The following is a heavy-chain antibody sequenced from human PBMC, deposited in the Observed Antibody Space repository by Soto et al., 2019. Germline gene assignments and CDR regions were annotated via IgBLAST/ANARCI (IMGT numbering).Heavy chain of an antibody. CDR1: GYTFTDYY. Sequence: QVLLVQSGAEVKKPGASVKVSCKASGYTFTDYYIHWVRQAPGQGLEWMGWIDGDSGDTKYAQNFQDWVTMNRDTSINTAYMELSRLTSDDTAVYYCARTPNNGRAGVYGMDVWGQGTTVIVSS. V-gene: IGHV1-2*04. CDR3: ARTPNNGRAGVYGMDV. D-gene: IGHD1-26*01. J-gene: IGHJ6*02. CDR2: IDGDSGDT.